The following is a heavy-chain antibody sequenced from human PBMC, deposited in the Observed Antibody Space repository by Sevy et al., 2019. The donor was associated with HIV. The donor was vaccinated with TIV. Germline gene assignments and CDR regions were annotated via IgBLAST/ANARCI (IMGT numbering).Heavy chain of an antibody. CDR3: AKDVPDQSWYDDFWSGSPCFDY. CDR2: MSGRGDSR. CDR1: GFRFGSQA. J-gene: IGHJ4*01. V-gene: IGHV3-23*01. Sequence: GGSLRLSCVGSGFRFGSQAMSWVRQAPGKGLEWVSGMSGRGDSRGYAHSVKGRFTISRDNSKNTVYLQMNSLTADDTALYYFAKDVPDQSWYDDFWSGSPCFDYWGRGILVTVSS. D-gene: IGHD3-3*01.